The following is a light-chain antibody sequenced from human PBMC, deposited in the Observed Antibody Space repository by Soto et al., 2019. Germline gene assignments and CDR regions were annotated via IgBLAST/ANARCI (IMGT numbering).Light chain of an antibody. J-gene: IGKJ4*01. CDR2: DAY. CDR3: QKYSSYPPIP. CDR1: QNIRSR. Sequence: DFQMTQSPSTLSSSVGYRFTSTRLASQNIRSRLAWFQQKPGKAPKLMIYDAYSLESGVPKRFSGSGSGTEFTLTIRGLQPDDFATYYCQKYSSYPPIPFGGVPQVDLK. V-gene: IGKV1-5*01.